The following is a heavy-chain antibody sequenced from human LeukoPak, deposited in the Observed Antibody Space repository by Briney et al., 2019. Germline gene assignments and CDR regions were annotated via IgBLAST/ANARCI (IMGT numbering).Heavy chain of an antibody. J-gene: IGHJ6*02. CDR1: GLTFSTYS. V-gene: IGHV3-21*04. CDR2: IYNSGAKI. CDR3: ARVGDPHYYYYGMDV. Sequence: GGSLRLSCAVSGLTFSTYSMTWVRQGPGKGLEWVSSIYNSGAKIFYADSVKGRFTISRDNAKNSLYLQMNSLRAEDTAVYYCARVGDPHYYYYGMDVWGQGTTVTVSS. D-gene: IGHD3-16*01.